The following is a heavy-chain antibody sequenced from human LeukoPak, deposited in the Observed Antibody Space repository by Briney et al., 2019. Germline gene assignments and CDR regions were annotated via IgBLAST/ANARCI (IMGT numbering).Heavy chain of an antibody. J-gene: IGHJ5*02. Sequence: GGSLRLSCAASGFTVSSNYMSWVRQAPEKGLEWVSSISGSGDSTYYADSVKGRVTISRDNSKNTLYLQMNSLRADDTAVYYCAKDRSISGSSENNWFDPWGRGTLVTVSS. V-gene: IGHV3-23*01. CDR1: GFTVSSNY. CDR3: AKDRSISGSSENNWFDP. CDR2: ISGSGDST. D-gene: IGHD1-26*01.